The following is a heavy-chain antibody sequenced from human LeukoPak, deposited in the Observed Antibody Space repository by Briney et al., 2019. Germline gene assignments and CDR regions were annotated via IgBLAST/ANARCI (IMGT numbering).Heavy chain of an antibody. D-gene: IGHD6-19*01. CDR3: VRDLKMGYSSGRYSWGTGSSNDY. CDR2: ISGYNGNT. J-gene: IGHJ4*02. CDR1: GYTFTING. V-gene: IGHV1-18*01. Sequence: ASVKVSCKASGYTFTINGISWVRHGPGKALEWILWISGYNGNTKYAQKLQGRVTMTTDTSTSTVYMELRSLRSDDTAVYYCVRDLKMGYSSGRYSWGTGSSNDYWGKGTLVTVSS.